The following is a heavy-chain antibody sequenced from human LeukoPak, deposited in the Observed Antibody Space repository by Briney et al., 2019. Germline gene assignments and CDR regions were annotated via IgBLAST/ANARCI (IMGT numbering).Heavy chain of an antibody. Sequence: ASVKVSCKASGGTFSSYAISWVRQAPGQGLEWMGGIIPIFGTANYAQKFQGRVTITADESRSTAYMELSSLRSEDTAVYYCARAMGDYYDSSVFYWGQGTLVTVSS. CDR3: ARAMGDYYDSSVFY. J-gene: IGHJ4*02. CDR2: IIPIFGTA. V-gene: IGHV1-69*13. CDR1: GGTFSSYA. D-gene: IGHD3-22*01.